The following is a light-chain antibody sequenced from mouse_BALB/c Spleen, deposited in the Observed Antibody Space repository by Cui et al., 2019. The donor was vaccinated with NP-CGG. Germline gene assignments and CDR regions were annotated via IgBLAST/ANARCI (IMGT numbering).Light chain of an antibody. V-gene: IGLV1*01. CDR3: ALWYSNHWV. CDR1: TGAVTTSNY. Sequence: QAVVTQESALTTSPVETVIFTCRSSTGAVTTSNYANWVQEKPDHLFTGLIGGTNNRAPGVPARFSGSLIGDKAALTITGAQTEDEAIYFCALWYSNHWVFGGGTKLTVL. J-gene: IGLJ1*01. CDR2: GTN.